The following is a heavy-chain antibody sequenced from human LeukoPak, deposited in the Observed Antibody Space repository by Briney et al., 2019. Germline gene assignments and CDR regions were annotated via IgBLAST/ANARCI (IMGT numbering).Heavy chain of an antibody. CDR2: IYYSGST. CDR1: GGFISSYY. Sequence: SETLSLTCTVSGGFISSYYWSWIRQPPGKGLEWIGYIYYSGSTNYNPSLKSRVTISVDTSKNQFSLKLSSVTAADTAVYYCARYTVVTAMFDYWGQGTLVTVSS. V-gene: IGHV4-59*01. CDR3: ARYTVVTAMFDY. D-gene: IGHD2-21*02. J-gene: IGHJ4*02.